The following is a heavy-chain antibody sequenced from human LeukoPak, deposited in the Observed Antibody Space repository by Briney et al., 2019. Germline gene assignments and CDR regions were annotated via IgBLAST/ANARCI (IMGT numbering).Heavy chain of an antibody. J-gene: IGHJ4*02. CDR3: ARGRVGFLDY. D-gene: IGHD3-10*01. CDR1: GGSISSYY. Sequence: SETLSLTCTVSGGSISSYYWSWIRQPPGKGLEWIGYIYYSGSTNYNPSLKSRVTISVDTSKNQFSLKLSSVTAAGTAVYYCARGRVGFLDYWGQGTLVTVSS. V-gene: IGHV4-59*01. CDR2: IYYSGST.